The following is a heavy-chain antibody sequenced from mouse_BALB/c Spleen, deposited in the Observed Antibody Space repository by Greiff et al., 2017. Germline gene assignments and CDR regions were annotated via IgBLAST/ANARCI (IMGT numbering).Heavy chain of an antibody. V-gene: IGHV7-3*02. CDR3: ARDNSYFDY. CDR1: GFTFTDYY. CDR2: IRNKANGYTT. Sequence: EVNVVESGGGLVQPGGSLRLSCATSGFTFTDYYMSWVRQPPGKALEWLGFIRNKANGYTTEYSASVKGRFTISRDNSQSILYLQMNTLRAEDSATYYCARDNSYFDYWGQGTTLTVSS. J-gene: IGHJ2*01.